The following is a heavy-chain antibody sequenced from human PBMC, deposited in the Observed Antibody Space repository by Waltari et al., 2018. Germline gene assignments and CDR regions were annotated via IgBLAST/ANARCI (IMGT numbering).Heavy chain of an antibody. J-gene: IGHJ5*02. Sequence: EVQLLESGGGLVQPGGSLRLSCAASGFAFSTYSMNWVRRAQGKGLEWVSYITSSSSTTHYADSVKGRFTISRDNAQNSLYLQMSSLRAEDTAVYYCARDPYDSSGYYYPSWFDPWGQGTLVIVSS. CDR3: ARDPYDSSGYYYPSWFDP. CDR1: GFAFSTYS. CDR2: ITSSSSTT. V-gene: IGHV3-48*04. D-gene: IGHD3-22*01.